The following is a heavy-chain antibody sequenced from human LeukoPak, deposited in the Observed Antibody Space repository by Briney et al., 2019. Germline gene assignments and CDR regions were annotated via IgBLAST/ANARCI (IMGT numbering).Heavy chain of an antibody. Sequence: GGSLRLSCAASGFTFSSYGMHWVRQAPGKGLEWVAFIRYDGSNKYYADSVKGRLTISRDNSKNTLYLQMNSLRAEDTAVYYCAKDRVGDYSTFFDYWGQGTLVTVSS. CDR3: AKDRVGDYSTFFDY. J-gene: IGHJ4*02. CDR1: GFTFSSYG. D-gene: IGHD4-11*01. V-gene: IGHV3-30*02. CDR2: IRYDGSNK.